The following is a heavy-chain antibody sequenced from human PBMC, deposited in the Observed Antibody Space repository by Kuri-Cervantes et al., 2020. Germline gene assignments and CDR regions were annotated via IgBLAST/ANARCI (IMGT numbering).Heavy chain of an antibody. Sequence: SETLSLTCTVSGASVSSGNYYWSWIRQPPGKGMGFIGFFHNSGSTNYSPSLKSRVTISVDTSKNQFSLKLSSVTAADTALYYCARANRDLRFLEYRQLGYFDYWGLGTLVTVSS. CDR2: FHNSGST. V-gene: IGHV4-61*01. CDR3: ARANRDLRFLEYRQLGYFDY. J-gene: IGHJ4*02. D-gene: IGHD3-3*01. CDR1: GASVSSGNYY.